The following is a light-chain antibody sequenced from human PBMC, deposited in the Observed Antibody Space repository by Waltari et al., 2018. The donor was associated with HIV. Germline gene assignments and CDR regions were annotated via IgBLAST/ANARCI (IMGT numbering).Light chain of an antibody. CDR1: SSNIGAGLD. CDR2: GNN. V-gene: IGLV1-40*01. Sequence: QFVLTQPPSVSGAPGQRVTLPCTGTSSNIGAGLDVPWYPQLPGTAPKLLVYGNNNRPSGVPDRFSGSKSGTSASLAITGLQPEDEADYYCQSYDTSLSGSGVVFGGGTKLTVL. J-gene: IGLJ2*01. CDR3: QSYDTSLSGSGVV.